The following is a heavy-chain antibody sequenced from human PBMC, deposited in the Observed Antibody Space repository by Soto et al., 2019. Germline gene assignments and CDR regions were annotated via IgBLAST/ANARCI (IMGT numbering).Heavy chain of an antibody. D-gene: IGHD6-19*01. V-gene: IGHV5-51*01. J-gene: IGHJ4*02. CDR1: GYSFTSYW. CDR2: IYPGDSDT. CDR3: ARRGSSGWYVLDY. Sequence: GASLKISCKGSGYSFTSYWSGWVRQMPGKGLEWMGIIYPGDSDTRYSPSFQGQVTISAAKSISTAYLQWSSLMASDTAMYYCARRGSSGWYVLDYWGQGTLVTVSS.